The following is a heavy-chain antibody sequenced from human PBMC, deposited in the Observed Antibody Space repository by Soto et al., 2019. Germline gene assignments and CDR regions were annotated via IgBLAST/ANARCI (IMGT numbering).Heavy chain of an antibody. CDR3: ARGWYKVYGMDV. CDR1: GDSASSNSAA. V-gene: IGHV6-1*01. D-gene: IGHD6-19*01. Sequence: PSQPLSLTCAISGDSASSNSAAWNWIRQSPSRGLEWLGRTYYRSKWYNDYAVSVKSRITINPDTSKNQFSLQLNSVTPEDTAVYYCARGWYKVYGMDVWGQGTTVTVSS. CDR2: TYYRSKWYN. J-gene: IGHJ6*02.